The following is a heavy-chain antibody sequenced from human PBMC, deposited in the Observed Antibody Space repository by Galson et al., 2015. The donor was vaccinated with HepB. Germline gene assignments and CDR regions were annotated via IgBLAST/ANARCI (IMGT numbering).Heavy chain of an antibody. D-gene: IGHD3-10*01. CDR3: ARVGGSGRRLHWYFDL. CDR1: GYTFTSYA. CDR2: INAGNGNI. Sequence: SVKVSCKASGYTFTSYAMHWVRQAPGQRLEWMGWINAGNGNIKYSQKFKGRVTITRDTSASTAYMELSSLRSEDTAVYYCARVGGSGRRLHWYFDLWGRGTLVTVSS. J-gene: IGHJ2*01. V-gene: IGHV1-3*01.